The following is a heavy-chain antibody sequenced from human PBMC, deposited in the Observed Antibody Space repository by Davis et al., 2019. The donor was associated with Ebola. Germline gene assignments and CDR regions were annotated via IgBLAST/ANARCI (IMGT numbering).Heavy chain of an antibody. CDR3: TTPGGQDSGYDVFDI. V-gene: IGHV1-46*03. Sequence: ASAKVSCKASGYTFTNYYMHWVRKAPGQGLEGMGMINPNDGRTIYAQKFPGRVTVTRDTSTTTVYMDLSSLRSEDTALYYCTTPGGQDSGYDVFDIWGQGTMVTVSS. CDR2: INPNDGRT. CDR1: GYTFTNYY. D-gene: IGHD5-12*01. J-gene: IGHJ3*02.